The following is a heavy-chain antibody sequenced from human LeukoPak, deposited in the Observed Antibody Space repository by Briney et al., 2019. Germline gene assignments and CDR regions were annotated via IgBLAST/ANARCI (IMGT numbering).Heavy chain of an antibody. CDR2: LTGGSDYV. V-gene: IGHV3-21*01. CDR3: ARLSRGSYGKYYFDS. Sequence: GGSLRLSCAASGFTFSSYAMEWVRQAPGKGLEWLSSLTGGSDYVYYADSVKGRFTISRDNAKSSLYLQMNSLGAEDTAVYYCARLSRGSYGKYYFDSWGQGTLVTVSS. CDR1: GFTFSSYA. D-gene: IGHD2-2*01. J-gene: IGHJ4*02.